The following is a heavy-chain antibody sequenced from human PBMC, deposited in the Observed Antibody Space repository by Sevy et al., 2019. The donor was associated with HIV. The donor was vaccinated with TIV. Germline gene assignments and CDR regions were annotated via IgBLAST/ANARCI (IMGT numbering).Heavy chain of an antibody. V-gene: IGHV1-18*01. J-gene: IGHJ4*02. Sequence: ASVKVSCKASGYTFTNYGITWVRQAPGQGLEWMGWISPYNGNTHYAHNLQGRVTMTTDTSTSTAYMELRSMISDDTAVYYCARDKTMVTYGGYWGQGTLVTVSS. CDR3: ARDKTMVTYGGY. CDR1: GYTFTNYG. D-gene: IGHD4-17*01. CDR2: ISPYNGNT.